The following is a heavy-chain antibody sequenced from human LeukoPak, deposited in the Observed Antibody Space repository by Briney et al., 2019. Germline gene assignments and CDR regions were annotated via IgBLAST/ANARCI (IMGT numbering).Heavy chain of an antibody. J-gene: IGHJ3*02. CDR2: ISGSGGST. V-gene: IGHV3-23*01. CDR1: GFTFSSYA. CDR3: AKTFAEYYGSGSYSAFDI. D-gene: IGHD3-10*01. Sequence: GGSLRLSCAASGFTFSSYAMSWVRQAPGKGLEWVSAISGSGGSTYYADSVKGRFTISRDNSKNTLYLQMNSLRAEDTAVYYCAKTFAEYYGSGSYSAFDIWGQGTMVTVSS.